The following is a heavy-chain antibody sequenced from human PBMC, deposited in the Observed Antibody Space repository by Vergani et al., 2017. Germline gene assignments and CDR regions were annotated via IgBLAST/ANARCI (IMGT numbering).Heavy chain of an antibody. CDR1: GGSISSGGYY. D-gene: IGHD2-2*02. V-gene: IGHV4-31*03. CDR3: ASAKLRVEKLVVVPAAIRGYYYYYYCMDV. CDR2: IYYSGST. Sequence: QVQLQESGPGLVKPSQTLSLTCTVSGGSISSGGYYWSWIRQHPGKGLEWIGYIYYSGSTYYNPSLKSRVTISVDTSKNQCSLKLRSVTAADTAVYYCASAKLRVEKLVVVPAAIRGYYYYYYCMDVWGKGTTVTVSS. J-gene: IGHJ6*03.